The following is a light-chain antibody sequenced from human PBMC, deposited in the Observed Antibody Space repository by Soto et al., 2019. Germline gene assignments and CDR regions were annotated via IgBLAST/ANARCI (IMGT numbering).Light chain of an antibody. CDR3: QSADTSGNIEV. J-gene: IGLJ1*01. V-gene: IGLV3-25*02. Sequence: SYELTQPPSMSVSPGQTAVITCSGDALPRQYVYWFKQKPGQAPVLVIYQDTRRPPTIPARSSGSASGTTVSLTISGVQADDEADYYCQSADTSGNIEVFGPGTKVTVL. CDR2: QDT. CDR1: ALPRQY.